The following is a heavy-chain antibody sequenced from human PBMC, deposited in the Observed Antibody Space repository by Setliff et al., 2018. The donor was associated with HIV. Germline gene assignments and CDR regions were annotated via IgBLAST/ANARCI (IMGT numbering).Heavy chain of an antibody. Sequence: SETLSLTCTVSGGSISSSSYYWGWIRQPPGKGLEWIGSIYYSGSTYYNPSLKSRVTISVDTSKNQFSLKLSSVTAADTAVYYCARTRGYTYGYIDYWGQGTLVTVSS. CDR3: ARTRGYTYGYIDY. CDR2: IYYSGST. J-gene: IGHJ4*02. D-gene: IGHD5-18*01. CDR1: GGSISSSSYY. V-gene: IGHV4-39*01.